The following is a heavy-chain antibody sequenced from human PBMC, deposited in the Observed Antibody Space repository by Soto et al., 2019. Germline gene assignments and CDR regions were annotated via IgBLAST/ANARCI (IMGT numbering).Heavy chain of an antibody. J-gene: IGHJ4*02. CDR1: GASISGGGQY. CDR3: ARDLGGVATLDY. Sequence: QVQLQESGPGLVKPSQTLSLTCNVSGASISGGGQYWTWIRQPPGKGLAWIGYIYGSANTYFRPSLKSRVTITVDPSKHQFSLNLSSVTAADTTVYYCARDLGGVATLDYWGQGTLVTVSP. D-gene: IGHD5-12*01. V-gene: IGHV4-30-4*01. CDR2: IYGSANT.